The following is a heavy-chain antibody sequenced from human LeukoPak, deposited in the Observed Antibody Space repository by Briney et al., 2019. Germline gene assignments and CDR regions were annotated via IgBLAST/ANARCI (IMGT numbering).Heavy chain of an antibody. Sequence: SETLSLTCIVSGGSISGYYWNWIRQPAGKGLEWIGRMYTSGSTNYNPSPRSRVTMSVDTSKNQFSLRLSSVTAADTAVHYCARGGYYGSGSYTVDVWGKGTTVTVSS. J-gene: IGHJ6*04. V-gene: IGHV4-4*07. D-gene: IGHD3-10*01. CDR2: MYTSGST. CDR1: GGSISGYY. CDR3: ARGGYYGSGSYTVDV.